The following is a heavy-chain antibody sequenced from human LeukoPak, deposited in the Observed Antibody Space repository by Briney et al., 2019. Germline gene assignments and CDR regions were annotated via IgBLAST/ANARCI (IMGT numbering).Heavy chain of an antibody. D-gene: IGHD2-2*01. CDR1: GGSISSGSYY. Sequence: SETLSLTCTVSGGSISSGSYYWSWIRQPAGKGLEWIGRIYTSGSTNYNPSLKSRVTISVDTSKNQFSLKLSSVTAADTAVYYCARDSADCSSTSCYDRYYYYYYMDVWGKGTTVTISS. J-gene: IGHJ6*03. CDR3: ARDSADCSSTSCYDRYYYYYYMDV. V-gene: IGHV4-61*02. CDR2: IYTSGST.